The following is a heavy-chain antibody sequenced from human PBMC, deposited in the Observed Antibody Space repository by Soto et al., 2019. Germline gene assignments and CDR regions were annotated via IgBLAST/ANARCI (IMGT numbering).Heavy chain of an antibody. CDR2: INHSGST. CDR3: ARAHGGYYYYGMDV. D-gene: IGHD3-10*01. V-gene: IGHV4-34*01. Sequence: TSETLSLTCAVYGGSFSGYYWSWIRQPPGKGLEWIGEINHSGSTNYNPSLKSRVTISVDTSKNQFSLKLSSVTAADTAVYYCARAHGGYYYYGMDVWGQGTTVTVS. CDR1: GGSFSGYY. J-gene: IGHJ6*02.